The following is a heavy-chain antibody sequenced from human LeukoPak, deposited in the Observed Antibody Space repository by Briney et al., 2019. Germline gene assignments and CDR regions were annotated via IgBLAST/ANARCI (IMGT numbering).Heavy chain of an antibody. Sequence: GGSLRLSCAASGFTFNSYGMHWVRQAPGKGLEWVAFIRYDGTNTYYADSVKGRFTISRDNSKNKLYLQMNSLRAEDTAVYYCAREPTPSYDSSGPFDYWGQGTLVTVSS. J-gene: IGHJ4*02. V-gene: IGHV3-30*02. CDR1: GFTFNSYG. D-gene: IGHD3-22*01. CDR3: AREPTPSYDSSGPFDY. CDR2: IRYDGTNT.